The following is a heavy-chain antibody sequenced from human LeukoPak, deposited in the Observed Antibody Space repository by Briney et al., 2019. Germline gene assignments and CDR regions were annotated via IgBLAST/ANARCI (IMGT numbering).Heavy chain of an antibody. V-gene: IGHV1-18*01. CDR3: ARDSAQALYYYDSGGYYYFDY. D-gene: IGHD3-22*01. Sequence: GASVKVSCKASGYTFTSYGISWVRQAPGQGLEWMGWISAYNDNTNYAQKLQGRVTMTTDTSTTTAYMELRSLRSDDTAVYYCARDSAQALYYYDSGGYYYFDYWGQGTLVTVSS. CDR1: GYTFTSYG. J-gene: IGHJ4*02. CDR2: ISAYNDNT.